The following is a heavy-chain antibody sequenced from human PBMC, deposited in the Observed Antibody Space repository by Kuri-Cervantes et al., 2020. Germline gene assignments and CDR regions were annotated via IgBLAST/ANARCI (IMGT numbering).Heavy chain of an antibody. D-gene: IGHD3-22*01. CDR2: ISAYNGNT. CDR3: ARGTYYYDSSGYYIYYFDY. J-gene: IGHJ4*02. CDR1: GYTFTTYA. Sequence: ASVKVSCKASGYTFTTYAIHRVRQAPGQRLEWMGWISAYNGNTNYAQKLRGRVTMTTDTSTSTAYMELRSLRSDDTAVYYCARGTYYYDSSGYYIYYFDYWGQGTLVTVSS. V-gene: IGHV1-18*01.